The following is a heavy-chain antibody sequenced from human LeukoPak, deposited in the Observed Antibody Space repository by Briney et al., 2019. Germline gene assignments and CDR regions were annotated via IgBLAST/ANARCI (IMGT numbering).Heavy chain of an antibody. D-gene: IGHD6-13*01. V-gene: IGHV3-7*01. J-gene: IGHJ4*02. CDR1: GFTLSSYW. Sequence: GGSLRLSCAASGFTLSSYWMSWVRQAPGKGLEWVANIKEDGSEKYYVDSVKGRFTISRDNAKNSLYLQMNSLRAEDTAVYYCARDHSIAAALWDFDYWGQGTLVTVSS. CDR2: IKEDGSEK. CDR3: ARDHSIAAALWDFDY.